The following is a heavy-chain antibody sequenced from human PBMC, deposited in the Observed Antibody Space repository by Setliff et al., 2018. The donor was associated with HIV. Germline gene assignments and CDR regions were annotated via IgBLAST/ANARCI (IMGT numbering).Heavy chain of an antibody. D-gene: IGHD1-1*01. CDR1: GGSISNSRYY. V-gene: IGHV4-39*07. CDR3: ARGSWKDGAQGYFFDH. Sequence: PSETLSLTCTVSGGSISNSRYYWSWIRQPPGKGLEWIGSIYYSGSTYYNPSLKSRVTISVDTSKNQFSLKLSSVTAADTAVYYCARGSWKDGAQGYFFDHWGQGTLVTVSS. J-gene: IGHJ4*02. CDR2: IYYSGST.